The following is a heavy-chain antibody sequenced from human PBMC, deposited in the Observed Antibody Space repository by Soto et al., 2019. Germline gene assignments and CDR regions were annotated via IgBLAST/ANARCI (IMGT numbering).Heavy chain of an antibody. CDR1: GGSFSGYY. D-gene: IGHD3-16*02. CDR3: ARGKRHYDYVWGSYRPTRWSYFDY. J-gene: IGHJ4*02. CDR2: INHSGST. Sequence: SETLSLTCAVYGGSFSGYYWSWIRQPPGKGLEWIGEINHSGSTNYNPSLKSRVTISVDTSKNQLSLKLSSVTAADTAVYYCARGKRHYDYVWGSYRPTRWSYFDYWGQGTLVTVS. V-gene: IGHV4-34*01.